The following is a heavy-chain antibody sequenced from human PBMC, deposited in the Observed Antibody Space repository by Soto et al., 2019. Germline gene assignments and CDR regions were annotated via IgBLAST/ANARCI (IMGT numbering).Heavy chain of an antibody. V-gene: IGHV4-4*02. Sequence: PSETLSLTCAVSGGSISSTNWWTLVRQSPGRGLEWIGEIYHSGTTNYSPSLKSRVNIAVDMSTNHLSLTLISVTAADTAVYYCAFPATADFDYWGKGILVTVSS. J-gene: IGHJ4*02. CDR2: IYHSGTT. CDR3: AFPATADFDY. CDR1: GGSISSTNW. D-gene: IGHD6-13*01.